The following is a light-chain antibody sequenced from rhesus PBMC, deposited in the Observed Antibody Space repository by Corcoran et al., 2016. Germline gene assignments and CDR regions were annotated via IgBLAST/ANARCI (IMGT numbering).Light chain of an antibody. J-gene: IGKJ2*01. CDR2: KAS. Sequence: IQMTQSPSSLSASVEDRVTITCRASENVNNDYNWYQLKPGKAPKLLIYKASTLQSGVPSRFSGSGSGTDFTLTISILQPEDFSTYSCQHVGQGIKVEIK. V-gene: IGKV1-74*01. CDR3: QH. CDR1: ENVNND.